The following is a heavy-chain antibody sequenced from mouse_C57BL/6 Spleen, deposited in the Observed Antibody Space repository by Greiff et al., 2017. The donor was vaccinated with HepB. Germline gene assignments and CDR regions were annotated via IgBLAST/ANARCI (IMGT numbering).Heavy chain of an antibody. V-gene: IGHV1-15*01. CDR3: TGSYDGPYYFDY. J-gene: IGHJ2*01. Sequence: VQLQQSGAELVRPGASVTLSCKASGYTFTDYEMHWVKQTPVHGLEWIGAIDPETGGTAYNQKFKGKAILTADKFSSTAYMELRSLTSEDSAVYYCTGSYDGPYYFDYWGQGTTLTVSS. CDR2: IDPETGGT. D-gene: IGHD2-3*01. CDR1: GYTFTDYE.